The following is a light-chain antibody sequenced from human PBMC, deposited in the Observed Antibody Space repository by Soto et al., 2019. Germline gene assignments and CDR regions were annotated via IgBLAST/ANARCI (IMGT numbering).Light chain of an antibody. CDR2: AAS. J-gene: IGKJ1*01. V-gene: IGKV1-8*01. CDR3: LQASTFPRT. CDR1: QDISSY. Sequence: IQMTQSPSSLSASTGDSVTITCRASQDISSYLAWYQQKPGKAPKLLIYAASTLQSGVPSRFSGSGSGTDFLLTINNLQPEDFATYYCLQASTFPRTFGQGTKVDIK.